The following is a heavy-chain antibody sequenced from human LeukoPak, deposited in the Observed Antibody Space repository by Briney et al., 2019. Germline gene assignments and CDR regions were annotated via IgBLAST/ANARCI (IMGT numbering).Heavy chain of an antibody. D-gene: IGHD5-18*01. Sequence: SETLSLTCTVSGYSINSGFYWGWIRQPPGKGLEWIGSIYHSGSTHYKSSLKSRVTISVDTSKNQFSLKLSSVTAADTAVYYCARGYSYGMYYFDYWGQGTLVTVSS. V-gene: IGHV4-38-2*02. J-gene: IGHJ4*02. CDR3: ARGYSYGMYYFDY. CDR1: GYSINSGFY. CDR2: IYHSGST.